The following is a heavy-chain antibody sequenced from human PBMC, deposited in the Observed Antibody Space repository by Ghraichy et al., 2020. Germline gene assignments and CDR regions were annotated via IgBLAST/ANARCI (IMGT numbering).Heavy chain of an antibody. J-gene: IGHJ4*02. CDR3: ARDSDVDY. V-gene: IGHV3-23*01. CDR1: GFTFSSYA. CDR2: ISGSGGST. Sequence: LSLTCAASGFTFSSYAMSWVRQAPGKGLEWVSAISGSGGSTYYADSVKGRFTISRDNSKNTLYLQMNSLRAEDTAVYYCARDSDVDYWGQGTLVTVSS.